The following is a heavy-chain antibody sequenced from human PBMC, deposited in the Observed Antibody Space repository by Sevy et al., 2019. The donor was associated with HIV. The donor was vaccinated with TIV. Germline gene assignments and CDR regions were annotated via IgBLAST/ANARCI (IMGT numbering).Heavy chain of an antibody. Sequence: RGSLRLSCAASGFTLSGYSISWVRQAPGKGLEWVSSVTPGTDIYYGDSVRGRFTASRDNAKNSVYLQMNSLRDEDTAVYYCARDFLTGDRREAFDIWGQGTKVTVSS. J-gene: IGHJ3*02. V-gene: IGHV3-21*06. CDR2: VTPGTDI. D-gene: IGHD7-27*01. CDR3: ARDFLTGDRREAFDI. CDR1: GFTLSGYS.